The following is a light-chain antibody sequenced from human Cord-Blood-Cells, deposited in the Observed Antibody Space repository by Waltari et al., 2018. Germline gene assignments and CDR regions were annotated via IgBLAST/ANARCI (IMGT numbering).Light chain of an antibody. CDR2: AAS. CDR1: QSISSY. V-gene: IGKV1-39*01. Sequence: DIQMTQSPSSLSASVGERVTLTCRASQSISSYLTWYQQKPGKAPKLLIYAASSLQSGVPSRFSGSGAGTDFTLTISSLQPEDFATYYCQQSYSTLWTFGQGTKVEIK. CDR3: QQSYSTLWT. J-gene: IGKJ1*01.